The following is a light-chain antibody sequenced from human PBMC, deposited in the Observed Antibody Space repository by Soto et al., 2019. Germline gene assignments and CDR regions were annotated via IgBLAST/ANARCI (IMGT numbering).Light chain of an antibody. CDR2: EVS. CDR3: CSYAGSIYV. Sequence: QSALTQPASVSGSPGQSITISCTGTSSDVGSYNLVSWYQQHPGKAPKLMIYEVSKRPSGVSNRFSGSKSGNTASLTISGRQAEDEADYYCCSYAGSIYVFGTGTKLTVL. CDR1: SSDVGSYNL. V-gene: IGLV2-23*02. J-gene: IGLJ1*01.